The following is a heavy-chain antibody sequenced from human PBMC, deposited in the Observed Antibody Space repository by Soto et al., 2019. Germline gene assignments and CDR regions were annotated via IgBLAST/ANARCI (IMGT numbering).Heavy chain of an antibody. CDR2: ISYDGSSQ. D-gene: IGHD3-10*01. J-gene: IGHJ6*01. CDR1: GFTFSKYG. V-gene: IGHV3-30*18. CDR3: AKDRAWQSGRDYYGMDV. Sequence: QVQLVESGGGDVQPGRSLRLSCAASGFTFSKYGMHWVRQVPGKGLEWVAAISYDGSSQHFADSVKGRFTISRDNSGNTLYLHMNSLTTEDTALYYCAKDRAWQSGRDYYGMDVW.